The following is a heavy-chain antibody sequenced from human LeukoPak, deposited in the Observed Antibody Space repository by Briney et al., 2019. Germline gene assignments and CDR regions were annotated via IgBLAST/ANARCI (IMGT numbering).Heavy chain of an antibody. Sequence: GGSLRLSRAPSGLTFSSYAMSGVRQAPGEGRGCVLAISGSGGSTYYAPSVKGRFNISRDNSKNTLYLQMNSLRAEDTAVYYFAKGPLLGDYWGQGTLVTVSS. D-gene: IGHD3-16*01. V-gene: IGHV3-23*01. CDR1: GLTFSSYA. CDR2: ISGSGGST. J-gene: IGHJ4*02. CDR3: AKGPLLGDY.